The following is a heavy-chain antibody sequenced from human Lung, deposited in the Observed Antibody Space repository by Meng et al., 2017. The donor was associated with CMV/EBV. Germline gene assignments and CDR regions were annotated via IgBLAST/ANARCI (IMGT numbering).Heavy chain of an antibody. CDR2: ISCYNGDT. D-gene: IGHD6-19*01. CDR1: GYTFTHHG. J-gene: IGHJ4*02. V-gene: IGHV1-18*01. Sequence: QRGLSGTGGEKPGASGRVPCKASGYTFTHHGISWIRQAPGQGLEWMGWISCYNGDTNYAQKLQGRVTMTTDTSTNTAYMDLRGLRSDDTAVYYCARDPSNTSGRYAYFDYWGQGTLVTVSS. CDR3: ARDPSNTSGRYAYFDY.